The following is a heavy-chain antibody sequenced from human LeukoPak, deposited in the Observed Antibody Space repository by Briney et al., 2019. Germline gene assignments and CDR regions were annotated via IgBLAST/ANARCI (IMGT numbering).Heavy chain of an antibody. J-gene: IGHJ3*02. Sequence: SETLSLTCTVSGGSISSYYWSWIRQPPGKGLEWIGCIYYSGSTNYNPSLKSRVTISVDTSKNHFSLKLSSVTAADTAVYYCARDGYYDSSGYSQSTDAFDIWGQGTMVTVSS. V-gene: IGHV4-59*01. CDR2: IYYSGST. CDR1: GGSISSYY. CDR3: ARDGYYDSSGYSQSTDAFDI. D-gene: IGHD3-22*01.